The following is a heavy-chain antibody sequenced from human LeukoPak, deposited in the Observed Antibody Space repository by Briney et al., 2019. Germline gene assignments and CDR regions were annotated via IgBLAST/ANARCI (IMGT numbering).Heavy chain of an antibody. CDR2: INPNSGGT. J-gene: IGHJ3*02. V-gene: IGHV1-2*02. CDR1: GYTFTGYY. D-gene: IGHD6-13*01. Sequence: ASVKVSCKASGYTFTGYYMHWVRQAPGQGLEWMGWINPNSGGTNYAQKFQGRVTMTRDTSISTAYMELSRLRSDDTAVYYCARGYSSSWVLDAFDIWGQGTMVTVSP. CDR3: ARGYSSSWVLDAFDI.